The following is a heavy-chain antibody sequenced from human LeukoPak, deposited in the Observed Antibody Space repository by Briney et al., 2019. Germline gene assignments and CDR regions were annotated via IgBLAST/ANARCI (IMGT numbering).Heavy chain of an antibody. CDR2: IYYSGST. CDR3: ARQSYSGSYYNLDY. V-gene: IGHV4-59*08. Sequence: SETLSLTCTVSGGSISSYYWSWIRQPPGKGLEWIGYIYYSGSTNYNPSLKSRVTISVDTSKNQFSLKLSSVTAADTAVYYCARQSYSGSYYNLDYWGQGTLVTVSS. CDR1: GGSISSYY. D-gene: IGHD1-26*01. J-gene: IGHJ4*02.